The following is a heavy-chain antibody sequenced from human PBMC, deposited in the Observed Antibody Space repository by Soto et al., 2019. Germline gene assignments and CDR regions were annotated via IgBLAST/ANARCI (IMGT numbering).Heavy chain of an antibody. J-gene: IGHJ4*02. Sequence: ASVKVSCKASGHTFTSYYMHWVRQAPGQGLEWMGIINPSGGSTSYAQKFQGRVTMTRDTSTSTVYMELSSLRSEDTAVYYCARALDGELGHPYYFDYWGQGTLVTVSS. CDR3: ARALDGELGHPYYFDY. V-gene: IGHV1-46*01. D-gene: IGHD1-26*01. CDR1: GHTFTSYY. CDR2: INPSGGST.